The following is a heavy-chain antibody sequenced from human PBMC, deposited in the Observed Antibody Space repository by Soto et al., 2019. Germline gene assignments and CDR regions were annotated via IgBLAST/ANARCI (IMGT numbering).Heavy chain of an antibody. V-gene: IGHV3-23*01. D-gene: IGHD3-9*01. CDR3: AKVRDILTGYLAAFDY. Sequence: GGSLRLSCAASGFTFSSYAMSWVRQAPWKGLEWVSAISGSGGSTYYADSVKGRFTISRDNSKNTLYLQMNSLRAEDTAVYYCAKVRDILTGYLAAFDYWGQGTLVTVSS. CDR1: GFTFSSYA. J-gene: IGHJ4*02. CDR2: ISGSGGST.